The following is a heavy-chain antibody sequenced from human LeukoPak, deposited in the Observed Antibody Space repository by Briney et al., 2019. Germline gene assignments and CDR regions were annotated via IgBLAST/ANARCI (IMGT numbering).Heavy chain of an antibody. D-gene: IGHD1-1*01. CDR2: ISSRSSYM. Sequence: GGSLRLSCAASGFTFSSYSMNWVRQAPGKGPEWVSSISSRSSYMYYADSVKGRFTISRGNAKNSLYLQMNSLRAEDTAVYYCARDWRHNSVNWFDPWGQGTLVTVSS. CDR1: GFTFSSYS. CDR3: ARDWRHNSVNWFDP. J-gene: IGHJ5*02. V-gene: IGHV3-21*01.